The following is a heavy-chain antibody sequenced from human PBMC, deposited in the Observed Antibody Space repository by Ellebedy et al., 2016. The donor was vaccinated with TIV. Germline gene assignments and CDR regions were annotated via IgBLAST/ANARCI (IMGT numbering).Heavy chain of an antibody. Sequence: GGSLRLXXRDSGYSFTNNWIGWVRQMPGKGLEWMGLMYPGDSDTRYSPSFQGQVTMSADKSISTAYLQWSSLKASDTAIYYCARRKSGAFDIWGQGTMVTVSS. J-gene: IGHJ3*02. V-gene: IGHV5-51*01. CDR3: ARRKSGAFDI. CDR2: MYPGDSDT. CDR1: GYSFTNNW.